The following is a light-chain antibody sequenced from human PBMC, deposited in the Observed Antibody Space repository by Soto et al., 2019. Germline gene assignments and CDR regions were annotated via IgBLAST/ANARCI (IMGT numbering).Light chain of an antibody. CDR3: QQSYSTLSIA. J-gene: IGKJ5*01. CDR2: AAS. V-gene: IGKV1-39*01. Sequence: DIQMTQSPSSLSASVGDRVTITCRASESISRHLNWYQQKPGKAPKLLIYAASSLQNGVPSRFSGSGSGTAFTLTISNLQPEDFATYYCQQSYSTLSIAFGQGTRLETK. CDR1: ESISRH.